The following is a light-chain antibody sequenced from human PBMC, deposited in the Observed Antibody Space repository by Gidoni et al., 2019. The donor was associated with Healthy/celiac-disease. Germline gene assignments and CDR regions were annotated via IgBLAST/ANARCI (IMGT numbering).Light chain of an antibody. CDR1: QSLLHSNGYNY. V-gene: IGKV2-28*01. CDR3: MQALQTPF. J-gene: IGKJ4*01. CDR2: LGS. Sequence: EIVMTQSPLYLPVTPGEPASISCRSSQSLLHSNGYNYLDWYLQKPGQSPQLLIYLGSNRASGVPDRFSGSGSGTDFTLKISRVEAEDVGVYYCMQALQTPFFGGGTKVEIK.